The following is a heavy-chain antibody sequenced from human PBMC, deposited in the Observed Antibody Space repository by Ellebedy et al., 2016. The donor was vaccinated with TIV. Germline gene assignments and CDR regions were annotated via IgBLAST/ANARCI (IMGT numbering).Heavy chain of an antibody. J-gene: IGHJ4*02. CDR2: ISAYNGNT. D-gene: IGHD4-17*01. CDR1: GYTFTSYG. V-gene: IGHV1-18*01. CDR3: ARVRDFGDYGY. Sequence: AASVKVSCKASGYTFTSYGISWVRQAPGQGLEWMGWISAYNGNTNYAQKLQGRVTMTRNTSISTAYMELSSLRSEDTAVYYCARVRDFGDYGYWGQGTLVTVSS.